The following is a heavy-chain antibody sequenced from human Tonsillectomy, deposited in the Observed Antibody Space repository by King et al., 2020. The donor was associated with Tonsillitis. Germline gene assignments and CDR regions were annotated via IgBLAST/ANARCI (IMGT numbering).Heavy chain of an antibody. CDR3: AKDLLSGTAVDAFDI. J-gene: IGHJ3*02. V-gene: IGHV3-23*04. Sequence: VQLVESGGGLVQPGGSLRLSCGASGFTFSRYGMSWVRQAPGKGLEWVSAISGGGGSTYYADSVKGRFTISRDNSKNTLYLQMDSLRAEDTAVYYCAKDLLSGTAVDAFDIWGQGTTVTVSS. CDR1: GFTFSRYG. D-gene: IGHD1-26*01. CDR2: ISGGGGST.